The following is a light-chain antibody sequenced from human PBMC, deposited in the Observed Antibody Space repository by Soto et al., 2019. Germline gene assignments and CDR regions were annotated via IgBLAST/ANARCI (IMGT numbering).Light chain of an antibody. CDR3: QTWATGI. CDR1: SGDSNYA. CDR2: INSDGSH. J-gene: IGLJ2*01. Sequence: QSVLTQSPSASAPLGASVKLTCTLSSGDSNYAIAWHQQQPEKGPRYVMKINSDGSHYKGDGIPDRFSGSSSGTERYLTISGLQSEDEADYYCQTWATGIFGGGTQLTVL. V-gene: IGLV4-69*01.